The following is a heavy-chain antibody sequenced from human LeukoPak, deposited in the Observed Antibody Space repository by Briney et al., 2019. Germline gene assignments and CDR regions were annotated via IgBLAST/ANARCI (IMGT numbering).Heavy chain of an antibody. Sequence: GGSLRLSCAASGFTFSSYAMHWVRQAPGKGLEYVSAISSDGGSTYYANSVKGRFTISRDNTKNTLYLQMGSLRAEDMAVYYCARSEPYYCSGGSCYSPVTGDPDYYYGMDVWGQGTTVTVSS. J-gene: IGHJ6*02. CDR3: ARSEPYYCSGGSCYSPVTGDPDYYYGMDV. V-gene: IGHV3-64*01. D-gene: IGHD2-15*01. CDR2: ISSDGGST. CDR1: GFTFSSYA.